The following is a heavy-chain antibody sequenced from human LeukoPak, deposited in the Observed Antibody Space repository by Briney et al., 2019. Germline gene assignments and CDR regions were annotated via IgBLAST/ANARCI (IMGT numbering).Heavy chain of an antibody. CDR3: ARDLRAIFGASYYFDY. J-gene: IGHJ4*02. Sequence: SVKVSCKASGGTFSSYAISWVRQAPGQGLEWMGGIIPIFGTANYAQKFQGRVTVTADESTSTAYMELSSLRSEDTAVYYCARDLRAIFGASYYFDYWGQGTLVTVSS. CDR1: GGTFSSYA. V-gene: IGHV1-69*01. D-gene: IGHD3-3*01. CDR2: IIPIFGTA.